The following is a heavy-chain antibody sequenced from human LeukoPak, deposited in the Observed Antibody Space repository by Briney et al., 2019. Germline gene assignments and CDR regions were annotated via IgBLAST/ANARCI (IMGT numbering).Heavy chain of an antibody. D-gene: IGHD1-26*01. Sequence: SETLSLTCTVSGGSISSGSYYWSWIRQPAGKGLEWIGRIYTSGSTNYNPSLKSRVTISVDTSKNQFSLKLSSVTAADTAVYYCAREAGELLGAFDIWGQGTMVTVSS. CDR3: AREAGELLGAFDI. CDR2: IYTSGST. CDR1: GGSISSGSYY. J-gene: IGHJ3*02. V-gene: IGHV4-61*02.